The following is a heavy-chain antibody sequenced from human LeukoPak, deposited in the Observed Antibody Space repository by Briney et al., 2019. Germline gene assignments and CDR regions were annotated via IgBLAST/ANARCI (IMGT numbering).Heavy chain of an antibody. J-gene: IGHJ6*03. CDR3: ATLANQQLVDYYYYYYMDV. Sequence: GGSLRLSCVASGFTVSSNYMSWVRQAPGKGLEWVSVIYSGGSTYYADSVKGRFTISRDNSKNTLYLQMNSLRAEDTAVYYCATLANQQLVDYYYYYYMDVWGKGTTVTVSS. D-gene: IGHD6-13*01. CDR2: IYSGGST. V-gene: IGHV3-66*02. CDR1: GFTVSSNY.